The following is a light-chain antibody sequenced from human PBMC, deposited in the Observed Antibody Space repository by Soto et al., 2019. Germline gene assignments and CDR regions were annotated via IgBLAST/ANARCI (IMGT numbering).Light chain of an antibody. CDR1: SSDVGSYKY. CDR3: SSYTSGSLRV. CDR2: DVS. Sequence: QSALTQPASVSGSPGQSITISCTGTSSDVGSYKYVSWYQQHPGKVPEVIIYDVSNRPSGVSNRFSGSKSGNTASLTISGLQAEDEADYYCSSYTSGSLRVFGTGTKLTVL. J-gene: IGLJ1*01. V-gene: IGLV2-14*03.